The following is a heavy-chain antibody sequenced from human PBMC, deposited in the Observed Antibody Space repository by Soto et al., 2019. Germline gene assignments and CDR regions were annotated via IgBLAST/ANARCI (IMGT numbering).Heavy chain of an antibody. CDR3: ARGGIFYGSGINWFNP. D-gene: IGHD3-10*01. CDR1: GGSISSGGYY. CDR2: IYYSGST. Sequence: SETLSLTCTVSGGSISSGGYYWSWIRQHPGKGLEWIGYIYYSGSTYYNPSLKSRVTISVDTSKNQFSLKLSSVTAADTAVYYCARGGIFYGSGINWFNPWGQGTLVTVSS. J-gene: IGHJ5*02. V-gene: IGHV4-31*03.